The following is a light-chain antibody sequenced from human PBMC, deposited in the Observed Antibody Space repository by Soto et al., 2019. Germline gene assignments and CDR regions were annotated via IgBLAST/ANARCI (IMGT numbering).Light chain of an antibody. Sequence: QSVLTQPPSVSGAPGQRVTISCTGSSSNIGAGYDVHWYQQLPGTATKLLIYGNSNRPSGVPDRFSGSKSGTSASLAITGLQAEDEADYYCQYYDSSLSGSVFGGGTKVTVL. V-gene: IGLV1-40*01. CDR2: GNS. J-gene: IGLJ2*01. CDR1: SSNIGAGYD. CDR3: QYYDSSLSGSV.